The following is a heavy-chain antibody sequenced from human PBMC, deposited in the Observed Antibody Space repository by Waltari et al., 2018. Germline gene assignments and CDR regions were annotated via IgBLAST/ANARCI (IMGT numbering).Heavy chain of an antibody. J-gene: IGHJ3*02. V-gene: IGHV3-33*01. D-gene: IGHD6-6*01. CDR2: IWYDGSNK. CDR1: GFTFSSYG. Sequence: QVQLVESGGGVVQPGRSLRLSCAASGFTFSSYGMHWVRQAPGKGLEWVAVIWYDGSNKYYADSVKGRFTISRDNSKNTLYLQMNSLRAEDTAVYYCARDIVYSSSSDAFDIWGQGTMVTVSS. CDR3: ARDIVYSSSSDAFDI.